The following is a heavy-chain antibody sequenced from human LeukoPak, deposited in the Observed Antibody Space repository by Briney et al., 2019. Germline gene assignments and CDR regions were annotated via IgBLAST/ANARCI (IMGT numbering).Heavy chain of an antibody. CDR3: ARASVVPTYYYYYYMDV. CDR1: GGSFSGYY. J-gene: IGHJ6*03. D-gene: IGHD2-15*01. CDR2: IYYSGST. V-gene: IGHV4-34*01. Sequence: PSETLSLTCAVYGGSFSGYYWSWIRQPPGKGLEWIGSIYYSGSTYYNPSLKSRVTISVDTSKNQFSLKLSSVTAADTAVYYCARASVVPTYYYYYYMDVWGKGTTVTVSS.